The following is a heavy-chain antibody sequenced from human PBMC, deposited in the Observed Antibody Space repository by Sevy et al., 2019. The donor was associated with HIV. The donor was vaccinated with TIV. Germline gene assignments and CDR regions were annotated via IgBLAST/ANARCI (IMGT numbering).Heavy chain of an antibody. CDR1: GFTFSDYY. CDR2: ISSSGSTI. D-gene: IGHD3-22*01. V-gene: IGHV3-11*01. Sequence: GGSMRLSCAASGFTFSDYYMSWIRQAPGKGLEWVSYISSSGSTIYYADSVKGRFTISRDNAKNSLYLQMNSLRAEDTAVYYCARDRYYDSSGYYGYWGQGTLVTVSS. CDR3: ARDRYYDSSGYYGY. J-gene: IGHJ4*02.